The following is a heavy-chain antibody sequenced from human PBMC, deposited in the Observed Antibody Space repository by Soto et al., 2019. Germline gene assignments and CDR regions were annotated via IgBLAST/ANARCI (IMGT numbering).Heavy chain of an antibody. D-gene: IGHD2-15*01. Sequence: GASVKVSCKASGYTFTGYYMHWVRQAPGQGLEWMGWINPNSGGTNYAQKFQGRVTMTRDTSISTAYMELSRLRSDDTAVYYCAVGYFSCGSCYRIDYWGQGTLVTVSS. V-gene: IGHV1-2*02. CDR2: INPNSGGT. J-gene: IGHJ4*02. CDR3: AVGYFSCGSCYRIDY. CDR1: GYTFTGYY.